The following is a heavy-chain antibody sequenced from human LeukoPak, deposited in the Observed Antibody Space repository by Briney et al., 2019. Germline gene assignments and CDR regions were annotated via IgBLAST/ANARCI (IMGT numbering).Heavy chain of an antibody. CDR1: GFTFSSYA. V-gene: IGHV3-23*01. CDR3: AKDTSTRWYSSTPLPGDY. CDR2: ITGGGGNT. Sequence: HPGGSLRLSCAASGFTFSSYAMSWVRQAPGKGLEWVSGITGGGGNTYYSDSVKGRFTISRDNSKSTLYLQMSSLRAEDTAIYYCAKDTSTRWYSSTPLPGDYWGQGTLVTVSS. J-gene: IGHJ4*02. D-gene: IGHD6-13*01.